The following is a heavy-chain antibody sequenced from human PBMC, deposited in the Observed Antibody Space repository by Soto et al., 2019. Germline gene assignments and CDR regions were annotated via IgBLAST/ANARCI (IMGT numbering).Heavy chain of an antibody. CDR1: GGSFSGYY. CDR3: ARRYGYCFDY. CDR2: VNDHGTT. D-gene: IGHD2-2*03. J-gene: IGHJ4*02. Sequence: SETLSLTCAVYGGSFSGYYWSWIRQSPGKGLEWIGEVNDHGTTRYNPSLKSRVTISVDTSKNQFSLRLRSVTAADTAVYYCARRYGYCFDYWGQGTLVTVSS. V-gene: IGHV4-34*01.